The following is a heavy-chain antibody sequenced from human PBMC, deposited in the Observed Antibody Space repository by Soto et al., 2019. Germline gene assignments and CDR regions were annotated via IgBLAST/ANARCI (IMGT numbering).Heavy chain of an antibody. Sequence: QVKLVQSGTEVKKPGASIKVSCKDSGYSFVTSGMTWVRQAPGQGLEWMGWISVYNGNTNYDQKLQDRGTITTDTSTNTAYLEVRNLRSDDTAVYYCARAGQYYDASGYSDWGQGTLVTVS. V-gene: IGHV1-18*01. CDR3: ARAGQYYDASGYSD. CDR1: GYSFVTSG. D-gene: IGHD3-22*01. J-gene: IGHJ4*02. CDR2: ISVYNGNT.